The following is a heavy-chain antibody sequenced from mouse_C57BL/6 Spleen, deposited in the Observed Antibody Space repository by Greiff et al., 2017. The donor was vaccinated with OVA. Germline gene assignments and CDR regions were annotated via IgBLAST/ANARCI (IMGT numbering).Heavy chain of an antibody. CDR3: ARRYSNYFDY. Sequence: QVQLKQPGAELVKPGASVKLSCKASGYTFTSYWMQWVKQRPGQGLEWIGEIDPSDSYTNYNQKFKGKATLTVDTSSSTAYMQLSSLTSEDSAVYYCARRYSNYFDYWGQGTTLTVSS. D-gene: IGHD2-5*01. V-gene: IGHV1-50*01. CDR1: GYTFTSYW. CDR2: IDPSDSYT. J-gene: IGHJ2*01.